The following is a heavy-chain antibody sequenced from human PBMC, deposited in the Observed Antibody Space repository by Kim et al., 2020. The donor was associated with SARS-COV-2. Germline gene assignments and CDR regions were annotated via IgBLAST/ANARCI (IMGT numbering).Heavy chain of an antibody. V-gene: IGHV1-18*01. CDR1: GYTFTDYG. CDR2: ITAYNGHT. D-gene: IGHD4-4*01. Sequence: ASVKVSCKTSGYTFTDYGISWVRQAPGQRLEWMGWITAYNGHTKYAQNLQGRATMTTDTSTSTAYLELRSLRSDDTAVYYCARGRGNSDFDSWGQGTLVT. J-gene: IGHJ4*02. CDR3: ARGRGNSDFDS.